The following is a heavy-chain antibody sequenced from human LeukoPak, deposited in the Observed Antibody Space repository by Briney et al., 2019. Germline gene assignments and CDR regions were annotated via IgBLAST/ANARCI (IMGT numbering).Heavy chain of an antibody. CDR2: INSDGSST. Sequence: GGSLRHSSAAAGFTFSRYWMHWGGQGPGKGLVWVSRINSDGSSTSYADSVKGRFTISRDNAKNTLYLQMKSLRAEAPAVYYWAREYSTGFDPWGQGTLVTVSS. CDR1: GFTFSRYW. CDR3: AREYSTGFDP. V-gene: IGHV3-74*01. J-gene: IGHJ5*02. D-gene: IGHD2-15*01.